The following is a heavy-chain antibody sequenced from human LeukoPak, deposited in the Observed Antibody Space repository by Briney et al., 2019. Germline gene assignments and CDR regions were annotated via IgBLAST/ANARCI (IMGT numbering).Heavy chain of an antibody. V-gene: IGHV1-18*01. D-gene: IGHD3-10*01. CDR3: ARVEGFGELGGSDY. Sequence: GASVKVSCKASGYTFTSYGISWVRQAPGQWLEWMGWISAYNGNTNYAQKLQGRVTMTTDTSTSTAYMELRSLRSDDTAVYYCARVEGFGELGGSDYWGQGTLVTVSS. J-gene: IGHJ4*02. CDR1: GYTFTSYG. CDR2: ISAYNGNT.